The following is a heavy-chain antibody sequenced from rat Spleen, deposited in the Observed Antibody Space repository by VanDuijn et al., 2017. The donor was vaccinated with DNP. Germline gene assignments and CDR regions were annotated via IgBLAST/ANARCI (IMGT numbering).Heavy chain of an antibody. CDR2: ISSGGDT. J-gene: IGHJ2*01. D-gene: IGHD1-6*01. CDR3: SKDSYGYNFDY. Sequence: QVQLKESGPGLVQPSHTLSLTCTVSGFSLTTYGVAWVRQPPGKGLEWIAAISSGGDTHYNSALKSRLSISRDISESQVFLKVNSLQTADTAIYFCSKDSYGYNFDYWGQGVMVTVSS. V-gene: IGHV2S12*01. CDR1: GFSLTTYG.